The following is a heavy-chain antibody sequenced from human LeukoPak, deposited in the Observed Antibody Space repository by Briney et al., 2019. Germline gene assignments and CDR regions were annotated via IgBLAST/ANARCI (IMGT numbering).Heavy chain of an antibody. CDR1: GYTFTGYY. CDR2: FDPEDGET. Sequence: GASVKVSCKASGYTFTGYYMHWVRQAPGKGLEWMGGFDPEDGETIYAQKFQGRVTMTEDTSTDTAYMELSSLRSEDTAVYYCATLGVWYQLPLNSDYWGQGTLVTVSS. V-gene: IGHV1-24*01. CDR3: ATLGVWYQLPLNSDY. D-gene: IGHD2-2*01. J-gene: IGHJ4*02.